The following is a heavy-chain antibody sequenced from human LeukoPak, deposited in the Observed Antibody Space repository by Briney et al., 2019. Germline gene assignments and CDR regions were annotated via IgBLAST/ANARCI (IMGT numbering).Heavy chain of an antibody. J-gene: IGHJ4*02. V-gene: IGHV3-30-3*01. CDR1: GFTFSSYA. CDR2: ISYDGSNK. Sequence: GGSLRLSCAASGFTFSSYAMHWVRQAPGKGLEWVAVISYDGSNKYYADSVKGRFTISRDNSKNTLYLQMNSLRAEDTAVYYCARPSLRFLEWLPFDYWGQGTLVTVSS. CDR3: ARPSLRFLEWLPFDY. D-gene: IGHD3-3*01.